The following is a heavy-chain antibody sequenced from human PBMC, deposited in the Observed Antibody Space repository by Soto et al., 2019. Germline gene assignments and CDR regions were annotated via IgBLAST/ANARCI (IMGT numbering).Heavy chain of an antibody. CDR3: VRASYYYESSGYYHDY. D-gene: IGHD3-22*01. CDR1: GYTFTSYA. V-gene: IGHV1-3*01. J-gene: IGHJ4*02. Sequence: ASVKVSCKASGYTFTSYAIHWVRQAPGQRLEWMGWINAGNGNAKYSQKFQGRVTITRDTSASTAYVELSSLSSDDTAVYYCVRASYYYESSGYYHDYWGQGTLVTASS. CDR2: INAGNGNA.